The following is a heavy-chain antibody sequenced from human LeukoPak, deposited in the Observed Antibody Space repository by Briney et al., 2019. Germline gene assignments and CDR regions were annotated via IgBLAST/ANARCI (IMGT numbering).Heavy chain of an antibody. V-gene: IGHV4-39*01. CDR1: GGSISSNSYY. CDR2: IYYSGST. D-gene: IGHD1-26*01. CDR3: ARRRYSGSSQHFDY. J-gene: IGHJ4*02. Sequence: SETLSLTCAVSGGSISSNSYYWGWIRQPPGKGLEWIGSIYYSGSTYYNPSLKSRVTISVDTSKNQFSLKLSSVTAADTAVYYCARRRYSGSSQHFDYWGQGTLVTVSS.